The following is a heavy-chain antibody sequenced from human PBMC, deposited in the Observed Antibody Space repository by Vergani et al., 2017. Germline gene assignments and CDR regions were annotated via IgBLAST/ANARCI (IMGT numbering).Heavy chain of an antibody. CDR3: ARARCIETCYMSNWLDS. CDR2: IKSDGSIT. CDR1: GFSFNSYW. J-gene: IGHJ5*01. V-gene: IGHV3-74*03. D-gene: IGHD3-9*01. Sequence: EVRLLESGGALRQPGGSLRLSCEVSGFSFNSYWMHWVRQVPGKGLLWVSRIKSDGSITAYADSVKGRFTISRDNAQNTLYLQMNSLRVEDTGVYYCARARCIETCYMSNWLDSWGQGTLVTVSS.